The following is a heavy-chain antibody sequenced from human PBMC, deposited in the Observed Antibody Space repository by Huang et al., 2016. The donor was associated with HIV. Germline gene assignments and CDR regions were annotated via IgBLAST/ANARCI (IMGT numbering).Heavy chain of an antibody. J-gene: IGHJ6*02. Sequence: QGRLQQWGAGLLKPSETLSLTCAVYDRSFSRYYWTWVRQPPGQGLEWIGEISQGGSINYNASLESRVTISGDTSKNQFSLRLTSVTAADTATYFCARAPAGNDYSLYNYYGLDIWGQGTTVTVSS. CDR2: ISQGGSI. V-gene: IGHV4-34*01. CDR1: DRSFSRYY. D-gene: IGHD2-15*01. CDR3: ARAPAGNDYSLYNYYGLDI.